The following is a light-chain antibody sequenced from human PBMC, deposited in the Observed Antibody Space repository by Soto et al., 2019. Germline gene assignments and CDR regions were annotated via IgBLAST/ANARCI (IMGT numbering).Light chain of an antibody. J-gene: IGKJ2*01. CDR3: QQGHSTPYT. CDR2: SAS. CDR1: QNIRTY. Sequence: DIQTTQSPYSLSASVGDSVTITCRASQNIRTYLNWYQQKPGRAPKLLIHSASALPSGVPSRFSGSGSGTEFTLTMSGLQPEDFATYYCQQGHSTPYTFGQGTKVDIK. V-gene: IGKV1-39*01.